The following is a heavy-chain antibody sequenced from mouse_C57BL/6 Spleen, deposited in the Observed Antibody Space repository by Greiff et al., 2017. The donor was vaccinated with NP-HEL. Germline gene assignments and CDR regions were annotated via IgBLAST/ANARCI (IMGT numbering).Heavy chain of an antibody. J-gene: IGHJ3*01. V-gene: IGHV1-4*01. CDR3: ARTGTALGFAY. CDR2: INPSSGYT. Sequence: QVQLQQSGAELARPGASVKMSCKASGYTFTSYTMHWVKQRPGQGLEWIGYINPSSGYTKYNQKFKDKATLTADKSSSTAYMQLSSLTSEDSAVYYCARTGTALGFAYWGQGTLVTVSA. CDR1: GYTFTSYT. D-gene: IGHD3-3*01.